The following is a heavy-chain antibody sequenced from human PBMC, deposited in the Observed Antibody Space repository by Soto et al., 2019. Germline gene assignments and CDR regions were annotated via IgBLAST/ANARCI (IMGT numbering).Heavy chain of an antibody. V-gene: IGHV4-30-4*01. D-gene: IGHD2-2*01. J-gene: IGHJ5*02. CDR2: IYHTGTT. CDR3: ARVIAAMQNWLDP. CDR1: GGSISSIDYF. Sequence: SETLSLTCSVAGGSISSIDYFWSWSRQPPGKGLEWVGFIYHTGTTYYNPSLRSRVTISIDTSKSQFSMKLNSVTAADTAVYYCARVIAAMQNWLDPWGQGTLVTVSS.